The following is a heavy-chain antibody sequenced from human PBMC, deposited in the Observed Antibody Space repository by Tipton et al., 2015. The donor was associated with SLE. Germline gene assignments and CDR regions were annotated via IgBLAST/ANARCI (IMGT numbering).Heavy chain of an antibody. CDR2: IYYSGST. D-gene: IGHD2-2*01. J-gene: IGHJ4*02. Sequence: LRLSCTVSGGSISSSSYYWGWIRQPPGKGLEWIGSIYYSGSTYYNPSLKSRVTISVDTSKNQFSLKLSSVTAADTAVYYCARGAPHCSSTSCVDYWGQGTPVTVSS. CDR3: ARGAPHCSSTSCVDY. V-gene: IGHV4-39*07. CDR1: GGSISSSSYY.